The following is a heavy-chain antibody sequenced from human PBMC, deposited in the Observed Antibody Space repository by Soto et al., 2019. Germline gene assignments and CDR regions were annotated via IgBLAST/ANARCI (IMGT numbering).Heavy chain of an antibody. CDR1: GFTFSSYW. Sequence: GGSLRLSCAVSGFTFSSYWMHWVRQAPGKGLVWVSHINTDGSSRTYADSVKGRFTISRDNAKNTLYLQMNSLRAEDTAVYFCASGYNYGYVDYWGQGTLVTVSS. V-gene: IGHV3-74*01. D-gene: IGHD5-18*01. CDR2: INTDGSSR. CDR3: ASGYNYGYVDY. J-gene: IGHJ4*02.